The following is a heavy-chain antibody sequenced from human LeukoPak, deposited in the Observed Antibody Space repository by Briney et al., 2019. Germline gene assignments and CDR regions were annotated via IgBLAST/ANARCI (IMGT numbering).Heavy chain of an antibody. V-gene: IGHV3-23*01. CDR1: GFTFSTYT. D-gene: IGHD3-9*01. J-gene: IGHJ4*02. Sequence: GGSLRLSCAASGFTFSTYTMNWVRQAPGKGLEWVSGISGSGGNTYYADSVKGRFTISRDNSKNTLYLQMNSLRAEDTAVYYCAKKHYDILTGYYSFDYWGQGTLVTVSS. CDR2: ISGSGGNT. CDR3: AKKHYDILTGYYSFDY.